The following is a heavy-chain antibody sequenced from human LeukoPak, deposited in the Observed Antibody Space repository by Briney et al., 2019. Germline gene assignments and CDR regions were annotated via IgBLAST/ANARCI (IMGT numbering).Heavy chain of an antibody. CDR1: GGSISTSSYY. Sequence: PSETLSLTCTVSGGSISTSSYYWGWIRQPPAKGLEWIGSMYYSGSTYYNPSLQSRVTISVDTSKNQFSLRLTSVTAAETAVYYCARQGGLWLRAPFDYWGQGTLVTVSS. CDR2: MYYSGST. D-gene: IGHD5-18*01. J-gene: IGHJ4*02. CDR3: ARQGGLWLRAPFDY. V-gene: IGHV4-39*01.